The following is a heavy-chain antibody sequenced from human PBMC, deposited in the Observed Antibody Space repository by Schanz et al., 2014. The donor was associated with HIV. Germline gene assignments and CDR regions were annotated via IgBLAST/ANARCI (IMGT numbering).Heavy chain of an antibody. CDR1: GYFFTGQH. D-gene: IGHD1-1*01. J-gene: IGHJ3*02. CDR2: IIPIFVTT. Sequence: QVQLVQSGAEVKRPGASVKVSCKASGYFFTGQHMHWVRQAPGQGLEWVGGIIPIFVTTNYAPRFQGRLTMTADVSTNTASMELSSLRPEDTAVYYCASPAESERGPGDAFDIWGQGTLVTVSS. CDR3: ASPAESERGPGDAFDI. V-gene: IGHV1-69*01.